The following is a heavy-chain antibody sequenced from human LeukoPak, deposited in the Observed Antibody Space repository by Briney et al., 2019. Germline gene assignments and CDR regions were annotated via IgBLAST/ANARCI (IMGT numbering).Heavy chain of an antibody. CDR2: IIPIFGTA. D-gene: IGHD3-10*01. CDR1: GGTFSSYA. V-gene: IGHV1-69*05. Sequence: ASVKVSCKASGGTFSSYAISWVRQAPGQGLEWMGGIIPIFGTANYAQKFQGRVTITTDEPTSTAYMELSSLRSEDTAVYYCARDGDYYGSGSYYNLDYWGQGTLVTVSS. J-gene: IGHJ4*02. CDR3: ARDGDYYGSGSYYNLDY.